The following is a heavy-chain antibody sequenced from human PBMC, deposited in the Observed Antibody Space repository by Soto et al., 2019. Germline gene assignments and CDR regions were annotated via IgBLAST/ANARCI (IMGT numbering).Heavy chain of an antibody. Sequence: ASLKVSCKSSGYSFTNNDVTWVRQAPGQGLEWMGWMNPGSGDTGYAQKFQGRVTMTRDISIATAYMELSSLRSDDTAIYYCARMATFGSLNWFDPWGQGTLVTFS. CDR2: MNPGSGDT. CDR3: ARMATFGSLNWFDP. V-gene: IGHV1-8*01. J-gene: IGHJ5*02. D-gene: IGHD3-16*01. CDR1: GYSFTNND.